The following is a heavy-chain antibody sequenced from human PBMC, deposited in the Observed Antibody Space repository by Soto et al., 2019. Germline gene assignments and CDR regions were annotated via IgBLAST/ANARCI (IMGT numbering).Heavy chain of an antibody. J-gene: IGHJ4*02. V-gene: IGHV4-59*08. CDR2: IYYSGST. CDR1: GGSVSSYY. Sequence: SETLSLTRTVSGGSVSSYYWSWIRQSPGKGLEWIGYIYYSGSTKYKPSLKSRVTISVDTSKNQFSLKVSSATAADTAFYYCARHSNRNYGLYYFDYWGLGALVTVSS. D-gene: IGHD4-4*01. CDR3: ARHSNRNYGLYYFDY.